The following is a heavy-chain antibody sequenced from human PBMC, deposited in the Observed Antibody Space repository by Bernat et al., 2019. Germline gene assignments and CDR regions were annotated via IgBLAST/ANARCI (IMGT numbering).Heavy chain of an antibody. D-gene: IGHD4-17*01. V-gene: IGHV4-39*02. CDR3: AREQGHDYRDSTRPGGMDV. CDR1: GGSISSSSYY. J-gene: IGHJ6*02. Sequence: QVQLQESGPGLVKPSETLSLTCTVSGGSISSSSYYWGWIRQPPGKGLEWIGSIYYSGSTYYNPSLKSQVTISVDTSKNQFSLKLSSVTAADTAVYYCAREQGHDYRDSTRPGGMDVWGQRTTVTVSS. CDR2: IYYSGST.